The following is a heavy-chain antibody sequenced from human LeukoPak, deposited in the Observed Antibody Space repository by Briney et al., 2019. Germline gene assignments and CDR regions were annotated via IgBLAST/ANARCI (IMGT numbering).Heavy chain of an antibody. J-gene: IGHJ3*02. Sequence: GGSLRLSCAASGFTFSSYSMNWVRQAPGKGLEWVSYISSSSSTIYYADSVKGRFTISRDNAKNSLYLQMNSLRAEDTAVYYCARGSGWRYDAFDIWGQGTMVTVSS. D-gene: IGHD6-19*01. V-gene: IGHV3-48*01. CDR2: ISSSSSTI. CDR3: ARGSGWRYDAFDI. CDR1: GFTFSSYS.